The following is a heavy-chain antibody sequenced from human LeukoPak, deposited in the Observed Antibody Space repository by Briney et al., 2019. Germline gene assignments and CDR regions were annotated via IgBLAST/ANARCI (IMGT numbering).Heavy chain of an antibody. CDR3: ARGDPWLGLDY. D-gene: IGHD6-19*01. V-gene: IGHV1-2*02. CDR2: INPNNGGT. J-gene: IGHJ4*02. Sequence: ASVKVSCKASGYSFTGYYMHWVRQAPGQGLEWMGWINPNNGGTNYAQNFQGRVTMARDMSVSTGHMELTRLRSDDTAVYYCARGDPWLGLDYWGQGTLVTVSS. CDR1: GYSFTGYY.